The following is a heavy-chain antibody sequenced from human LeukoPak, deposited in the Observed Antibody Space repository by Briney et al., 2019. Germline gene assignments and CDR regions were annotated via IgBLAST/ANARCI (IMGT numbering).Heavy chain of an antibody. Sequence: GGSLRLSCAASGFTFSSYSMNWVRQAPGKGLEWVSSISSSSSYIYCADSVKGRFTISRDNAKNSLYLQMNSLRAEDTAVYYCARAPGEQLVPDYWGQGTLVTVSS. CDR2: ISSSSSYI. CDR1: GFTFSSYS. V-gene: IGHV3-21*01. CDR3: ARAPGEQLVPDY. J-gene: IGHJ4*02. D-gene: IGHD6-13*01.